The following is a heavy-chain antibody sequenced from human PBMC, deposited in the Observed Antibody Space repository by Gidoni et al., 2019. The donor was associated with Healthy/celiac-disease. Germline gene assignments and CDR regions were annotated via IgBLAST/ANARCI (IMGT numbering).Heavy chain of an antibody. V-gene: IGHV3-21*01. CDR2: ISSSSSYI. Sequence: EVQLVESGGGLVKPGGSLRLSCAASGFTLSSYSMNWVRQAPGKGLGWVSSISSSSSYIYYADSVKGRFTISRDNAKNSLYLQMNSLRTEDTAVYYCAMVGLSDIWGQGTMVTVSS. CDR1: GFTLSSYS. D-gene: IGHD2-15*01. CDR3: AMVGLSDI. J-gene: IGHJ3*02.